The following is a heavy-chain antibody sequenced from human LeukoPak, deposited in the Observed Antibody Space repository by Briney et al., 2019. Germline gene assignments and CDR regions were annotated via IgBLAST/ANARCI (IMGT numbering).Heavy chain of an antibody. CDR1: GFTFSSYA. Sequence: GGSLRLSCAASGFTFSSYAMSWVRQAPGKGLEWVSAISGSCGSTYYADSVKGRFTISRDNSKNTLYLQMNSLGAEDTGGYYCGEIWREGYSSGLDHWGQGTLVPVSP. CDR3: GEIWREGYSSGLDH. J-gene: IGHJ4*02. CDR2: ISGSCGST. D-gene: IGHD6-19*01. V-gene: IGHV3-23*01.